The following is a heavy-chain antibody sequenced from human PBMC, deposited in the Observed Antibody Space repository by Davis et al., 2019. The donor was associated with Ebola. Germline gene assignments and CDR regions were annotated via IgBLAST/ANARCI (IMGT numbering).Heavy chain of an antibody. CDR1: GGSISSYY. J-gene: IGHJ4*02. V-gene: IGHV4-38-2*02. CDR2: IYHSGST. D-gene: IGHD6-13*01. Sequence: SETLSLTCTVSGGSISSYYWGWIRQPPGKGLEWIGSIYHSGSTYYNPSLKSRVTISVDTSKNQFSLKLSSVTAADTAVYYCARYSSSLYFDYWGQGTLVTVSS. CDR3: ARYSSSLYFDY.